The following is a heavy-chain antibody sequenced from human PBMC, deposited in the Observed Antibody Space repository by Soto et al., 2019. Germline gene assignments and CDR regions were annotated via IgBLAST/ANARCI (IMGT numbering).Heavy chain of an antibody. J-gene: IGHJ6*02. D-gene: IGHD5-18*01. CDR2: IYYSGST. CDR1: GCSICSSSYY. V-gene: IGHV4-39*01. Sequence: SESLSLTCTVSGCSICSSSYYWGWIRQPPGKGLEWIGSIYYSGSTYYNPSLKSRVTISVDTSKNQFSLKLSSVTAADTAVYYCARLADTTNNYYYYYGMDVWGQGTTVTVSS. CDR3: ARLADTTNNYYYYYGMDV.